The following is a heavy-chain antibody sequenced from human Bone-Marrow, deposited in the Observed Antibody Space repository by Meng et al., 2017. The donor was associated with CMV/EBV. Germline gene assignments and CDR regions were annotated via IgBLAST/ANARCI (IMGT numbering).Heavy chain of an antibody. J-gene: IGHJ4*02. CDR1: GDSININYW. Sequence: CAVSGDSININYWCSWLRQPPGKGLEWIGEIYHSGSTNYNPSLKSRVTISVDKSKNQFSLKLSSVTAADTAVYYCARNHGKTDFDYWGQGTLVAVSS. CDR3: ARNHGKTDFDY. D-gene: IGHD1-14*01. V-gene: IGHV4-4*02. CDR2: IYHSGST.